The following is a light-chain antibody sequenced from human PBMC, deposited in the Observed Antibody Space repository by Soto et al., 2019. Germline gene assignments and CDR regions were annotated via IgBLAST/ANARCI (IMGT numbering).Light chain of an antibody. J-gene: IGKJ2*01. CDR3: QQYNDWPPKQYT. V-gene: IGKV3-15*01. CDR2: GAS. Sequence: EIVMTQSPATLSVSPGERATLSCRASQSVSSNLAWYQQKPGQAPRLLIYGASTRATGIPARFSGSRSGTEFTLTISSLQSEDFAVYYCQQYNDWPPKQYTFGQGTKLEIK. CDR1: QSVSSN.